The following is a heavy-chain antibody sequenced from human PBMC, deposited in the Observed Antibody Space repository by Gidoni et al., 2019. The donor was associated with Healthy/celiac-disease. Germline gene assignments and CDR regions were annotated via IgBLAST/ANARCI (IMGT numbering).Heavy chain of an antibody. CDR1: GFSLSNARMG. J-gene: IGHJ4*02. D-gene: IGHD6-13*01. Sequence: QVTLKESGPVLVKPTDTLTLTCTVSGFSLSNARMGGSWLRQPPGKALEWLAHIFSNDEKSYSTSLKSRLTISKDTSKSQVVLTMTNMDPVDTATYYCARGYSSSWYRGYYFDYWGQGTLVTVSS. CDR3: ARGYSSSWYRGYYFDY. V-gene: IGHV2-26*01. CDR2: IFSNDEK.